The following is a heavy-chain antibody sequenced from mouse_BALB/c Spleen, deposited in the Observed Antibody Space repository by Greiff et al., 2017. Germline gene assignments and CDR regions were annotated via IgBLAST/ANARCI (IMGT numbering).Heavy chain of an antibody. D-gene: IGHD1-1*01. V-gene: IGHV14-3*02. Sequence: EVQLQQSGAELVKPGASVKLSCTASGFNIKDTYMHWVKQRPEQGLEWIGRIDPANGNTEYDPKFQGKATITADTSSNTAYLQLSSLTSEDTAVYYCARNYGSSYWFAYWGQGTLVTVSA. J-gene: IGHJ3*01. CDR2: IDPANGNT. CDR1: GFNIKDTY. CDR3: ARNYGSSYWFAY.